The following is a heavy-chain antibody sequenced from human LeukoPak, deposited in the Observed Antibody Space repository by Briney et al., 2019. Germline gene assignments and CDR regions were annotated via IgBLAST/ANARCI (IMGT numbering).Heavy chain of an antibody. V-gene: IGHV3-23*01. CDR3: ANWIGSSSRDY. CDR1: GFTLSTYA. CDR2: INSNGDEI. J-gene: IGHJ4*02. Sequence: GGSLRLSCAASGFTLSTYAMTWGRQAPGKGLEWVSGINSNGDEIYYADSVRGRFTISRDNSNNALYLQMDSLRAEDTAVYYCANWIGSSSRDYWGQGTLVTVSS. D-gene: IGHD6-6*01.